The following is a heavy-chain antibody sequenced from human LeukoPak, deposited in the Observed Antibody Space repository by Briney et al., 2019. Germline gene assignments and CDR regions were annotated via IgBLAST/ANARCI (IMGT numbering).Heavy chain of an antibody. CDR3: ARGGYYCDD. CDR2: IYYSGST. CDR1: GASIGSGNYY. V-gene: IGHV4-30-4*01. Sequence: KPSETLSLTCTVSGASIGSGNYYWSWIRQPPGKGLEWIGYIYYSGSTYYNPSLKSRVTMSVGTSKNQFSLMLSSVTAADTAVYYCARGGYYCDDWGQGTLVTVSS. J-gene: IGHJ4*02.